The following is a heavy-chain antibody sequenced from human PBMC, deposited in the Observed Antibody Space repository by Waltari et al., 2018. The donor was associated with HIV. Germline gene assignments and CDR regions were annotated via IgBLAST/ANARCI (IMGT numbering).Heavy chain of an antibody. CDR2: INHSGST. CDR1: GGSFSGYY. D-gene: IGHD3-3*01. J-gene: IGHJ6*02. V-gene: IGHV4-34*01. CDR3: VRFSTLRYLEWLSGNYGMDV. Sequence: QVQLQQWGAGLLKPSETLSLTCAVYGGSFSGYYWTWIRQPPGKRLEWIGEINHSGSTNYNPSLKSRVTISVDTSKNQFSLKLTSVTAADSAVYYCVRFSTLRYLEWLSGNYGMDVWGQGTTVTVSS.